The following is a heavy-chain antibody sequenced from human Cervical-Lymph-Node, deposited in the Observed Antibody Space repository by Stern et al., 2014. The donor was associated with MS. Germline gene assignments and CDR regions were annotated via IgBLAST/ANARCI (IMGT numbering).Heavy chain of an antibody. J-gene: IGHJ4*02. V-gene: IGHV5-51*01. CDR3: ARQTTAWASDV. CDR2: IYPGDSGT. D-gene: IGHD1-14*01. Sequence: VQLVQSGAELIRPGESLKISCKGSGYKFSIYWIAWVRQMPGKGLEWMGIIYPGDSGTRYSPSFQRHVPMSADKSTSTACLQWSSLNASDTAMYFCARQTTAWASDVWGQGTLVTVSS. CDR1: GYKFSIYW.